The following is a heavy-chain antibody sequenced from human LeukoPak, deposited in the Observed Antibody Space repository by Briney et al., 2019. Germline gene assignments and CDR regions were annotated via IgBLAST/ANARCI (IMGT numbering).Heavy chain of an antibody. Sequence: SETLSLTCTVSGGSISSGDYYWSWIRQPPGKGLEWIGYIYYSVTTYYNPSLKSRVAISVDTSKNQFSLKLSSVTAADTAVYYCARGADGYNGYWGQGTLVTVSS. V-gene: IGHV4-30-4*02. D-gene: IGHD5-24*01. J-gene: IGHJ4*02. CDR1: GGSISSGDYY. CDR3: ARGADGYNGY. CDR2: IYYSVTT.